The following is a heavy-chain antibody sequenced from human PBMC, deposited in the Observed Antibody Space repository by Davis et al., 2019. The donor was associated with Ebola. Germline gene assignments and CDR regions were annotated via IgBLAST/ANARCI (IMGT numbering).Heavy chain of an antibody. Sequence: SETLSLTCTVSGGSIRSYYWSWIRQPPGKGLEWIGYIYYSGSTNYNPSLKSRVTISVDTSKNQFSLKLSSVTAADTAVYYCAATRYSGSRGAFDIWGQGTMVTVSS. CDR2: IYYSGST. D-gene: IGHD1-26*01. J-gene: IGHJ3*02. CDR3: AATRYSGSRGAFDI. CDR1: GGSIRSYY. V-gene: IGHV4-59*08.